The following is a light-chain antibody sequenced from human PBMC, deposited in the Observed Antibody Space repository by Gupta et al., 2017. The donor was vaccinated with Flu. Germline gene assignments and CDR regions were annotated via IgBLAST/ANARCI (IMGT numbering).Light chain of an antibody. J-gene: IGKJ1*01. CDR1: KGIGSY. V-gene: IGKV1-39*01. CDR3: QQSYRTPPWT. CDR2: AAS. Sequence: DRVTITCRESKGIGSYLNWYQQKPGKAPKLLIYAASSLQSGVPSRFSVSGSGTDFTLTISSLQPEDFATYYCQQSYRTPPWTFGQGTKVEIK.